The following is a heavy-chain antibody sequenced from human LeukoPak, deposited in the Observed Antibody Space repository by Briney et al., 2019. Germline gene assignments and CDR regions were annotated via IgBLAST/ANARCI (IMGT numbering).Heavy chain of an antibody. CDR3: ARALGYFDWFEPGWFDP. V-gene: IGHV4-59*01. Sequence: PSETLSLTCTVSGGSISSYYWSWIRQPPGKGLEWIGYIYYSGSTNYNPSLKSRVTISVDTSKNQFSLKLSSVTAADTAVYYCARALGYFDWFEPGWFDPWGQGTLVTVSS. CDR2: IYYSGST. J-gene: IGHJ5*02. D-gene: IGHD3-9*01. CDR1: GGSISSYY.